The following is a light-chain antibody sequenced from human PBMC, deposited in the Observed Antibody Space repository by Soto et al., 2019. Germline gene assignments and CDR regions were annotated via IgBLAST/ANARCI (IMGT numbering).Light chain of an antibody. CDR2: GAS. J-gene: IGKJ3*01. Sequence: EIMLSQSPGTLSLTPGERATLSCRASQSVSNNYLAWYQQKPGQAPRLLIYGASNRATGIPDRFSGSGSGTDFTLTISRLEPEDFAVYYCQQYGSSGTFGPGTMVDVK. V-gene: IGKV3-20*01. CDR3: QQYGSSGT. CDR1: QSVSNNY.